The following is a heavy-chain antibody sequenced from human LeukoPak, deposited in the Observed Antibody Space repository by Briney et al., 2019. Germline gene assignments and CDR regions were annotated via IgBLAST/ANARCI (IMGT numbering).Heavy chain of an antibody. CDR1: GYTFTGYY. Sequence: ASVKVSCKASGYTFTGYYMRWVRQAPEQGLEWMGWINPNSGGTNYAQKFQGRVTMTRDTSISTAYMELSRLRSDDTAVYYCARDLLWFGELLTYYYYGMDVWGQGTTVTVSS. J-gene: IGHJ6*02. V-gene: IGHV1-2*02. CDR3: ARDLLWFGELLTYYYYGMDV. D-gene: IGHD3-10*01. CDR2: INPNSGGT.